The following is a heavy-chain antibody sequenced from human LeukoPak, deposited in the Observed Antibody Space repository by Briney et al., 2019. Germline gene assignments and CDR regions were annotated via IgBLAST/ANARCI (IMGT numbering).Heavy chain of an antibody. CDR2: IYPGDSDT. CDR1: GYSFTSYW. CDR3: ARLRRWLQFSPTVTAFDY. V-gene: IGHV5-51*01. D-gene: IGHD5-24*01. J-gene: IGHJ4*02. Sequence: GESLKISCKGSGYSFTSYWIGWVRQMPGKGLEWMGTIYPGDSDTRYSPSFQGQVTISADKSISTAYLQWSSLKASDTAMYYCARLRRWLQFSPTVTAFDYWGQGTLVTVSS.